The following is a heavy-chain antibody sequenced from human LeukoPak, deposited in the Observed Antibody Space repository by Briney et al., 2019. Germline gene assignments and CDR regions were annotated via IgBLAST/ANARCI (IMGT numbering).Heavy chain of an antibody. J-gene: IGHJ4*02. V-gene: IGHV4-39*01. CDR1: GGSISSSYY. CDR2: IYYSGST. Sequence: SETLSLTCTVSGGSISSSYYWGWIRQPPGKGLEWIGSIYYSGSTYYNPSLKSRVTISVDTSKNQFSLKLSSVTAADTAVYYCARLNVRVRGVINLPFYFDYWGQGTLVTVSS. CDR3: ARLNVRVRGVINLPFYFDY. D-gene: IGHD3-10*01.